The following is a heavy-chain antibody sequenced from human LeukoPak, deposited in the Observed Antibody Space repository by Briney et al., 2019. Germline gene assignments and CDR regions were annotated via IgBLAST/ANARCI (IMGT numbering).Heavy chain of an antibody. J-gene: IGHJ4*02. V-gene: IGHV3-11*01. Sequence: NPGGSLRLSCAASGFTFSDYYMSWIRQAPGKGLEWVSYISSSGSTIYYADSVKGRFTISRDNAKNSLYLQMNSLRAEDTAVYYCARGSYDFWSGYYPNDYWGQGTLVTVSS. CDR2: ISSSGSTI. D-gene: IGHD3-3*01. CDR1: GFTFSDYY. CDR3: ARGSYDFWSGYYPNDY.